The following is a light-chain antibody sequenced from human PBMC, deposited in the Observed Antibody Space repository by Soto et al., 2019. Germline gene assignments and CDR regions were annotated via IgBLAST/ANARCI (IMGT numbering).Light chain of an antibody. V-gene: IGKV3-11*01. CDR1: QSVSSH. Sequence: EIVLTQSPATLSLSPGGRASLSCRDSQSVSSHLAWYQQKPGQAPRLLIYDASNRATGIPARFSGSGSGTDFTLTISSLEPEDFAVYYCQQRGDWPTFGGGTKVEIK. CDR3: QQRGDWPT. J-gene: IGKJ4*01. CDR2: DAS.